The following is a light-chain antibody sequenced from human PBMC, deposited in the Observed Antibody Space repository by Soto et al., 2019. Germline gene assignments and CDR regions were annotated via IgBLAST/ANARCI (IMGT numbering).Light chain of an antibody. CDR2: DAS. Sequence: EIVLTQSPATLSLSPGERATLSCRASQSVSSYLAWYQQKPGQAPRLLIYDASNRATGIPARFSGSGSGTDFTLTISILEPEDFAVYYCHQRSNWLTFGGGTTVEIK. V-gene: IGKV3-11*01. CDR3: HQRSNWLT. CDR1: QSVSSY. J-gene: IGKJ4*01.